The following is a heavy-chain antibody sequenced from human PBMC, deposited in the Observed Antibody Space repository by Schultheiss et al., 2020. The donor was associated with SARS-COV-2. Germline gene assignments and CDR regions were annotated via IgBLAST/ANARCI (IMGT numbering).Heavy chain of an antibody. J-gene: IGHJ4*01. D-gene: IGHD5-12*01. CDR3: ARGNGGYAY. CDR1: GGSLSGYY. V-gene: IGHV4-34*01. Sequence: SETLSLTCAVYGGSLSGYYWSWIRQPAGKGLEWIGEINHSGSTSYNPSLKSRVTISVDTSKNQFSLKLTSVTAADTAVYYCARGNGGYAYWGHGTLVTVSS. CDR2: INHSGST.